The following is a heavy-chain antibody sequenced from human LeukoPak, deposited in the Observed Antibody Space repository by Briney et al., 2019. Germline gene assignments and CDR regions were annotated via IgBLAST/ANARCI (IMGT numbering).Heavy chain of an antibody. J-gene: IGHJ4*02. D-gene: IGHD5-12*01. CDR1: EFTFSDYA. CDR2: ISVSGGST. CDR3: AKAPVATIRYFDY. V-gene: IGHV3-23*01. Sequence: GGSLRLSCTASEFTFSDYAMSWGRQAPGKGREWVSAISVSGGSTYYTDSVKGGFTISRDNSKNTLYLQMNSLRAEDTAVYYCAKAPVATIRYFDYWGQGTLVTVSS.